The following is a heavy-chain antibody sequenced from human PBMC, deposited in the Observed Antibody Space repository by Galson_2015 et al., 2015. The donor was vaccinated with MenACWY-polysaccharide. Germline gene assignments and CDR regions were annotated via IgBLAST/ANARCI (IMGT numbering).Heavy chain of an antibody. Sequence: SLRLSCAASGFTFSSYAMSWVRQAPGKGLEWVSIISGSGGNTYYADSVKGRFTISRDNTKDTLYLQMNSLRAEDTAVYYCECATRHAFDIWGQGTMVTVSS. CDR2: ISGSGGNT. CDR1: GFTFSSYA. J-gene: IGHJ3*02. CDR3: ECATRHAFDI. V-gene: IGHV3-23*01. D-gene: IGHD5-24*01.